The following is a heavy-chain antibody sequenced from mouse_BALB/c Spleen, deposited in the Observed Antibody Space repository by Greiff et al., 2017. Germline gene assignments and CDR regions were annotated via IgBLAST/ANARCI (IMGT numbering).Heavy chain of an antibody. CDR2: INPYNGGT. V-gene: IGHV1-18*01. CDR1: GYSFTGYT. D-gene: IGHD1-1*01. CDR3: ARSAITTEWGLYAMDY. J-gene: IGHJ4*01. Sequence: VQLQQSGPELVKPGASMKISCKASGYSFTGYTMNWVKQSHGKNLEWIGLINPYNGGTSYNQKFKGKATLTVDKSSSTAYMELLSLTSEDSAVYYCARSAITTEWGLYAMDYWGQGTSVTVSS.